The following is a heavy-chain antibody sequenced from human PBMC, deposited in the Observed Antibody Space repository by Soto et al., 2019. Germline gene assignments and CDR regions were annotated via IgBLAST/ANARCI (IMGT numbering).Heavy chain of an antibody. V-gene: IGHV3-21*01. Sequence: GGSLRLSCAASGFTFSSYSMNWVRQAPGKGLEWVSSISSSSSYIYYADSVKGRFTISRDNAKNSLYLQMNSLRAEDTAVYYCARAFILYGSGSGPFDYWGQGTLVTVSS. CDR2: ISSSSSYI. D-gene: IGHD3-10*01. J-gene: IGHJ4*02. CDR1: GFTFSSYS. CDR3: ARAFILYGSGSGPFDY.